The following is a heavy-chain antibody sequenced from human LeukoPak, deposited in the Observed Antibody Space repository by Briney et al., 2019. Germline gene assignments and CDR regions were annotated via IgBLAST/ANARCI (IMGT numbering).Heavy chain of an antibody. Sequence: GGSLRLSCAASGFTVSRNYMSWVRQAPGKGLDWGSVFYSGGSTYYVDSVKDRFTISRDHAKNSLYLQMDSLRAEDTAVYYCAELGITMIGCVWGKGTTVTISS. J-gene: IGHJ6*04. D-gene: IGHD3-10*02. CDR3: AELGITMIGCV. CDR2: FYSGGST. CDR1: GFTVSRNY. V-gene: IGHV3-53*01.